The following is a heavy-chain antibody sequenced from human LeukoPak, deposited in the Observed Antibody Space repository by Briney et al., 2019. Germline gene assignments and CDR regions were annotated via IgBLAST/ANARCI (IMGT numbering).Heavy chain of an antibody. CDR3: AVTYYYGSGSYNWFDP. V-gene: IGHV1-69*04. CDR1: GGTFSSYA. CDR2: IIPILGIA. D-gene: IGHD3-10*01. Sequence: GASVNVSCKASGGTFSSYAISWVRQAPGQGLEWMGRIIPILGIANYAQKFQGRVTITADKSTSTAYMELSSLRSEDTAVYYCAVTYYYGSGSYNWFDPWGQGTLVTVSS. J-gene: IGHJ5*02.